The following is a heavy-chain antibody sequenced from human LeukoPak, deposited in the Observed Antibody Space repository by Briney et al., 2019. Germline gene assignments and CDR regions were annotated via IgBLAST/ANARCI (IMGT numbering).Heavy chain of an antibody. CDR2: IYYSGST. CDR1: GGSISSSSYY. CDR3: ARRAGNYDILTGYYYYFDY. Sequence: SETLSLTCTVSGGSISSSSYYWGWIRLPPGKGLEWMGSIYYSGSTYYNPSLKSRVTISVDTSKNQFFLKLSSVPAPHTAMYYCARRAGNYDILTGYYYYFDYWGQGTLVTVSS. V-gene: IGHV4-39*01. D-gene: IGHD3-9*01. J-gene: IGHJ4*02.